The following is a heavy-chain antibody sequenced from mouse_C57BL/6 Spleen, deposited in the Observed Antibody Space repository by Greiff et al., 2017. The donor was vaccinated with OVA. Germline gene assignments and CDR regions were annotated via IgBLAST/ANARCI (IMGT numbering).Heavy chain of an antibody. J-gene: IGHJ3*01. CDR3: APFITTVGAY. CDR1: GYAFSSSW. CDR2: IYPGDGDT. Sequence: QVQLQRSGPELVKPGASVKISCKASGYAFSSSWMNWVKQRPGKGLEWIGRIYPGDGDTYYNGKFKRTATLTADKSSSTAYMQLSSLTSEDSAVYFCAPFITTVGAYWGQGTLVTVSA. D-gene: IGHD1-1*01. V-gene: IGHV1-82*01.